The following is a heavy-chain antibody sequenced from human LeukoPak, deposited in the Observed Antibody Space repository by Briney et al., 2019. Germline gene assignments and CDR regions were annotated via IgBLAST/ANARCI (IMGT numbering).Heavy chain of an antibody. D-gene: IGHD4-23*01. Sequence: SVKVSCKASGGTFSSYAISWVRQAPGQGLEWMGGIIPIFGTANYAQKFQGRVTITADESTSTAYMELSSLRSEDTAVYYCAGGLVGGNPFDCWGQGTLVTVSS. CDR2: IIPIFGTA. V-gene: IGHV1-69*01. J-gene: IGHJ4*02. CDR1: GGTFSSYA. CDR3: AGGLVGGNPFDC.